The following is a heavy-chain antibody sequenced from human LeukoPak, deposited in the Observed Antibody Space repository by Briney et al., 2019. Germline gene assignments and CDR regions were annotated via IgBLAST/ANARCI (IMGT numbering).Heavy chain of an antibody. CDR1: GLTFSSYA. CDR3: ARDYDSTPDAFDI. D-gene: IGHD3-22*01. CDR2: VSYDGGST. V-gene: IGHV3-23*01. Sequence: GGSLRLSCAASGLTFSSYAMSWVRQAPGKGLEWVSGVSYDGGSTYYADSVKGRFTISRDNSKNTLYLQMNSLRAEDTAVYYCARDYDSTPDAFDIWGQGTMVTVSS. J-gene: IGHJ3*02.